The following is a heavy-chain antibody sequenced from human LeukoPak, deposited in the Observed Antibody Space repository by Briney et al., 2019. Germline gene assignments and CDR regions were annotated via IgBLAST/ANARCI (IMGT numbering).Heavy chain of an antibody. CDR3: ARGGNTAMVYYYYYYMDV. CDR1: GGSFSGYY. CDR2: INHSGST. Sequence: SETLSLTCGVYGGSFSGYYWSWIRQPPGKGLEWIGEINHSGSTNYNPSLKSRVTISVDTSKNQFSLKLSSVTAADTAVYYCARGGNTAMVYYYYYYMDVWGQGTTVTVSS. D-gene: IGHD5-18*01. V-gene: IGHV4-34*01. J-gene: IGHJ6*02.